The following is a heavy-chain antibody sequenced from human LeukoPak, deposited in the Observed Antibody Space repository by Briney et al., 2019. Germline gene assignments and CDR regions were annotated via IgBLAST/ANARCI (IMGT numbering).Heavy chain of an antibody. CDR3: AKDLLLWFGDLRAFDI. CDR1: GFTFSSYG. V-gene: IGHV3-23*01. J-gene: IGHJ3*02. Sequence: PGGTLRLSCAASGFTFSSYGMSWVRQAPGKGLEWVSAISGSGGSTYYADSVKGRFTISRDNSKNTLYLQMNSLRAEDTAVYYCAKDLLLWFGDLRAFDIWGQGTMVTVSS. D-gene: IGHD3-10*01. CDR2: ISGSGGST.